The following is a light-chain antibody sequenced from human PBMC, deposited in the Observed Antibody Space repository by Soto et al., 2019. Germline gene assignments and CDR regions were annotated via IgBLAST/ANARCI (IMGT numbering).Light chain of an antibody. CDR1: QSIPSS. Sequence: EIVLKKSPVNLSLSPGEGATLSCRASQSIPSSLAWYQQQPGQPPRLLIYDTSNRATGIPARFSGSGSGADFTLTISSLEPEDFAVYYCQQRSNWPLTFGGGTKVDIK. V-gene: IGKV3-11*01. J-gene: IGKJ4*01. CDR3: QQRSNWPLT. CDR2: DTS.